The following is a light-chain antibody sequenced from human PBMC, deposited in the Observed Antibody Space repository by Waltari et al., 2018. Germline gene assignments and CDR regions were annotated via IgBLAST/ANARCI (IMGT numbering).Light chain of an antibody. V-gene: IGKV3-20*01. Sequence: DIVLTQSPGTLSLSPGERATLSCGASQTVARNYLAWYQQKGGQAPRLLIHSASSRAPGIPDRFSGSGSGTDFTLTISRLEPEDFAVYHCHQYVTSPLTFGGGTKVEIK. CDR1: QTVARNY. CDR3: HQYVTSPLT. CDR2: SAS. J-gene: IGKJ4*01.